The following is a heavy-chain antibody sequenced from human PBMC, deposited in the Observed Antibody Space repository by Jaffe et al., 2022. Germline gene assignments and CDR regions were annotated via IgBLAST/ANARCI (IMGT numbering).Heavy chain of an antibody. V-gene: IGHV3-30*02. CDR3: AKEEVAVAGRGFFDY. D-gene: IGHD6-19*01. CDR2: IRYDGSNK. J-gene: IGHJ4*02. Sequence: QVQLVESGGGVVQPGGSLRLSCAASGFTFSSYGMHWVRQAPGKGLEWVAFIRYDGSNKYYADSVKGRFTISRDNSKNTLYLQMNSLRAEDTAVYYCAKEEVAVAGRGFFDYWGQGTLVTVSS. CDR1: GFTFSSYG.